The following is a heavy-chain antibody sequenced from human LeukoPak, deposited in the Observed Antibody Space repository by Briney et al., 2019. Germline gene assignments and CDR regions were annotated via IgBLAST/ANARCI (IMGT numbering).Heavy chain of an antibody. D-gene: IGHD3-10*01. CDR2: IRFDGNIK. Sequence: AGGSLRLSCAASGLSFSNYGMHWVRQAPGKGLEWVAFIRFDGNIKYYADSVKGRFTISRDNSKNTLFLQMNSLRAEDTAVYYCARDGGDYGSGSYYAYWGQGTLVTVSS. CDR3: ARDGGDYGSGSYYAY. V-gene: IGHV3-30*02. CDR1: GLSFSNYG. J-gene: IGHJ4*02.